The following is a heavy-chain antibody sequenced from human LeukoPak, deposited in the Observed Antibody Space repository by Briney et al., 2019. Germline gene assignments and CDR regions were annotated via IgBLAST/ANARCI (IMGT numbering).Heavy chain of an antibody. Sequence: PSETLSLTSAVYGGSFSGYYWTWIRQTPEKGLEWIGEMNPSVSTNYNPSLKSRVTISVDTSKNQFSLELSSVTAADTAVYYCARGRQDVTMIVVVMTAVSYYLDVWGKGTTVTVS. CDR3: ARGRQDVTMIVVVMTAVSYYLDV. CDR1: GGSFSGYY. CDR2: MNPSVST. V-gene: IGHV4-34*01. D-gene: IGHD3-22*01. J-gene: IGHJ6*03.